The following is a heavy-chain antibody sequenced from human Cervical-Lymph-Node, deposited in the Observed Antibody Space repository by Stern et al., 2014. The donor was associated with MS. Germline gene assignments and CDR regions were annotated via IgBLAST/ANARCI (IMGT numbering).Heavy chain of an antibody. CDR2: IYQDGST. D-gene: IGHD2-15*01. Sequence: QVQLQESGPGLVKPSETLSLTCTVSGGSFNNYYWSWIRQPPGKGLEWIGYIYQDGSTKYNPSLKSRGPISLHTSKKQFSLRLTSVTAADTAVYYCARVDDCSGGTCFSTSWFDPWGQGTLVTVSS. V-gene: IGHV4-59*01. CDR3: ARVDDCSGGTCFSTSWFDP. CDR1: GGSFNNYY. J-gene: IGHJ5*02.